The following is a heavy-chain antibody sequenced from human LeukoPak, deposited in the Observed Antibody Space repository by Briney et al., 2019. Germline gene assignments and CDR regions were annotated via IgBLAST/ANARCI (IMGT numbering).Heavy chain of an antibody. Sequence: GASVKVSCKASGYTFTSYYMHWVRQAPGQGLEWMGMINPSGGSTSYAQKFQGRVTMTRDTSTSTVYMELSSLRSEDTAVYYCARDGHSGYDHKYNWFDPWGQGTLVTVSS. J-gene: IGHJ5*02. D-gene: IGHD5-12*01. CDR3: ARDGHSGYDHKYNWFDP. V-gene: IGHV1-46*01. CDR1: GYTFTSYY. CDR2: INPSGGST.